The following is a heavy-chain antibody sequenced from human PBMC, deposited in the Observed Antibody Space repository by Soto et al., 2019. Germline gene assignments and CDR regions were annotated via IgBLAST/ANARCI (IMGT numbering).Heavy chain of an antibody. J-gene: IGHJ4*02. Sequence: QVQLVQSGAEVKKPGSSVKVSCKASGGTFSGYAISWVRQAPGQGLEWMGGIIPIFGTTSYSQKFQGRLTIAADESTSTAYMQLSSLRSEDTAVYYCARDAKGVTTPFGYWGQGTLVTVSS. CDR3: ARDAKGVTTPFGY. CDR2: IIPIFGTT. V-gene: IGHV1-69*01. CDR1: GGTFSGYA. D-gene: IGHD2-21*02.